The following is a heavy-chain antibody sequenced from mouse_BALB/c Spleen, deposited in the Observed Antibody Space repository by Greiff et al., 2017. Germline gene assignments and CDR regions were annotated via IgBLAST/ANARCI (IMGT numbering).Heavy chain of an antibody. V-gene: IGHV5-12-2*01. CDR1: GFTFSSYT. CDR2: ISNGGGST. J-gene: IGHJ3*01. Sequence: VQLKESGGGLVQPGGSQKLSCAASGFTFSSYTMSWVRQTPEKRLEWVAYISNGGGSTYYPDTVKGRFTISRDNAKNTLYLQMSSLKSEDTAMYYCARHGGFAYWGQGTLVTVSA. CDR3: ARHGGFAY.